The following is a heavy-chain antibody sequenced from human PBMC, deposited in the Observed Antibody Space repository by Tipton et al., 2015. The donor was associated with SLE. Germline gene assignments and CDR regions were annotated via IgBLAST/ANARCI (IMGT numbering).Heavy chain of an antibody. CDR1: GDSISSYY. CDR2: ISYSGDT. V-gene: IGHV4-59*01. D-gene: IGHD3-3*01. CDR3: ATSSWSGYSDY. J-gene: IGHJ4*02. Sequence: TLSLTCTVSGDSISSYYWSWIRQPPEKGLEWIGYISYSGDTKSNPSLKSRVTISVDTSKNQLSLRLNSVTAADTAVYYCATSSWSGYSDYWGQGTLVTVSS.